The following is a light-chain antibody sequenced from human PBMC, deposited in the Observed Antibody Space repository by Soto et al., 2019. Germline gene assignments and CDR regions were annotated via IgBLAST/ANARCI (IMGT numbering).Light chain of an antibody. J-gene: IGLJ1*01. CDR2: EVR. Sequence: QLVLTQPASVSGSPGQSITISCTGTSSDIGGYNYVSWFQQHPGKAPKLMIYEVRNRPSGVSNRFSGSKSGNTASLTISGLQAEDETDYYCSSYTSNNTLVFGTGTQLTVL. CDR3: SSYTSNNTLV. CDR1: SSDIGGYNY. V-gene: IGLV2-14*01.